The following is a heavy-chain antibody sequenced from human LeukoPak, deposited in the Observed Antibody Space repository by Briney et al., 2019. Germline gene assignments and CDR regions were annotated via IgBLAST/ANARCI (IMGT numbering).Heavy chain of an antibody. CDR2: ISSSGSTI. Sequence: GGSLRLSCAASGFTFSDYYMSWIRQAPGKGLEWVSYISSSGSTIYYADSVKGRFTISRDNAKNSLYLQMNSLRAEDTAVYYCARDPPRGSSGWYGVDYWGQGTLVTVSS. V-gene: IGHV3-11*04. CDR3: ARDPPRGSSGWYGVDY. CDR1: GFTFSDYY. J-gene: IGHJ4*02. D-gene: IGHD6-19*01.